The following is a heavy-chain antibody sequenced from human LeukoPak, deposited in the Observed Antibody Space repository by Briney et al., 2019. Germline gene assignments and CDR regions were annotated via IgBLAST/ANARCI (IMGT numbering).Heavy chain of an antibody. Sequence: ADTLSLICGVDGRSFTTSYWSWIRQSPGKGLEWVGEAHNAGDTNYTPPSKSRVTISLAIYRAQFSLTLKSVTAADTAVYSGARVTGGGNVADCYFDLWGRGTLVTVSS. D-gene: IGHD4-23*01. CDR1: GRSFTTSY. V-gene: IGHV4-34*01. CDR3: ARVTGGGNVADCYFDL. J-gene: IGHJ2*01. CDR2: AHNAGDT.